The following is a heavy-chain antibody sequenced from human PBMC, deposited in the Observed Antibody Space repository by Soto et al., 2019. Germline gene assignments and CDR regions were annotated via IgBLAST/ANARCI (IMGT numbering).Heavy chain of an antibody. D-gene: IGHD3-3*01. CDR1: GYTLTELS. CDR3: ASSPNYYDFWSGQCPSCNGMDV. J-gene: IGHJ6*02. V-gene: IGHV1-24*01. Sequence: ASVKVSCKVSGYTLTELSMHWVRQAPGKGLEWMGGFDPEDGETIYAQKFQGRVTMTEDTSTDTAYMELSSLRSEDTAVYYCASSPNYYDFWSGQCPSCNGMDVWGQGTTVTVSS. CDR2: FDPEDGET.